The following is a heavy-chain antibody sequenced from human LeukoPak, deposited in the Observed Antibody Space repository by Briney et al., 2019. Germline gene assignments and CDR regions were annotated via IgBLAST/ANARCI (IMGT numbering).Heavy chain of an antibody. CDR1: GGSISSSSYY. V-gene: IGHV4-39*01. D-gene: IGHD1-26*01. CDR3: ARHVGSENYPRYFDY. CDR2: IFYSGST. Sequence: PSETPSLTCTVSGGSISSSSYYWGWIRQPPGKGLEWIGSIFYSGSTFYNPSHKSRVTLSVDTSNNQFSLKLSSVTAADTAVYYCARHVGSENYPRYFDYWGQGPLVTVSS. J-gene: IGHJ4*02.